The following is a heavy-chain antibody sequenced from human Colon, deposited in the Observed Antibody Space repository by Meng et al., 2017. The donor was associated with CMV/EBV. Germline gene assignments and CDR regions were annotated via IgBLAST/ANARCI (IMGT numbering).Heavy chain of an antibody. CDR1: GFTFGTYW. CDR2: IKQDGGEK. V-gene: IGHV3-7*01. D-gene: IGHD4-11*01. J-gene: IGHJ6*02. Sequence: GESLKISCVASGFTFGTYWMTWVRQAPGKGPEWVASIKQDGGEKVYADSVKGRFTISRDNAKNSLYLQMNSLRAEDTAVYYCVLVYSPDYYYYGMDVWGQGTTVTVSS. CDR3: VLVYSPDYYYYGMDV.